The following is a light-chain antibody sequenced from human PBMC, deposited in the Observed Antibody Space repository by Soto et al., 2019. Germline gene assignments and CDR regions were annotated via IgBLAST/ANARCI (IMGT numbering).Light chain of an antibody. J-gene: IGLJ2*01. Sequence: QSALTQPASASGSSGQSITISCTGTTSDFVSWYQQSPGQAPKLIIYEVANRPSGVSDRFSGSKSGNTASLTISGLRAEDEADYYCSSYTRRATLVFGGGTKVTVL. CDR1: TSDF. CDR2: EVA. CDR3: SSYTRRATLV. V-gene: IGLV2-14*01.